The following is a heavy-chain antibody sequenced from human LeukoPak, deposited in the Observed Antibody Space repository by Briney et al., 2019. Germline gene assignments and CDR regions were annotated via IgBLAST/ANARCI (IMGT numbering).Heavy chain of an antibody. Sequence: HGESLKISFKGSGXSFTNFCIGWVRQMPGKGLEWMGIIHPGDSDTRYSPSFQGQVTISADKSISTAYLQWNSLKASDTAMYYCARRSGSYFDYWGQGTLVTVSS. D-gene: IGHD1-26*01. V-gene: IGHV5-51*01. CDR3: ARRSGSYFDY. J-gene: IGHJ4*02. CDR2: IHPGDSDT. CDR1: GXSFTNFC.